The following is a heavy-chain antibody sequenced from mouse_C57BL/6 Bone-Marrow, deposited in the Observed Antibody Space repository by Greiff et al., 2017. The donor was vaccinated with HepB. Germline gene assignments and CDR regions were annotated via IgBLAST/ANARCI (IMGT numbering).Heavy chain of an antibody. V-gene: IGHV1-55*01. D-gene: IGHD3-2*02. J-gene: IGHJ3*01. CDR1: GYTFTSYW. Sequence: QVQLQQPGAELVKPGASVKMSCKASGYTFTSYWITWVKPRPGQGLEWIGDIYPGSGSTNYNEKFKSKATLTVYTSSSTAYMQLSSLTSEDSAVYYCAIDSSGLWFAYWGQGTLVTVSA. CDR3: AIDSSGLWFAY. CDR2: IYPGSGST.